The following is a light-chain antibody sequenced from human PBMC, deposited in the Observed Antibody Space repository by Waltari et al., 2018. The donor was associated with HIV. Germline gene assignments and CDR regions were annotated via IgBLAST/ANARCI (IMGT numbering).Light chain of an antibody. J-gene: IGLJ2*01. CDR3: CSYVSNVI. Sequence: QSALTQPASVSGSPGQSITISCTRTSSDVATYKLVSWYQQHPGKAPKLMIYEVSKRPSGGSDRCSDSKAGDTASLTVSGLQAEDEADYYCCSYVSNVIFGGGTKLTVL. CDR1: SSDVATYKL. V-gene: IGLV2-23*02. CDR2: EVS.